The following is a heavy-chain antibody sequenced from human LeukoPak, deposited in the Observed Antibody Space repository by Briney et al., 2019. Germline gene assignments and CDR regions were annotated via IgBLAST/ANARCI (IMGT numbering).Heavy chain of an antibody. CDR1: GYTLTELS. CDR3: ATDLLDNWNDEKAY. CDR2: FDPEDGET. Sequence: ASVNVSCKVSGYTLTELSMHWVRQAPGKGLEWMGGFDPEDGETIYAQKFQGRVTMTEGTSTDTAYMELSSLRSEDTAVYYCATDLLDNWNDEKAYWGQGTLVAVSS. J-gene: IGHJ4*02. V-gene: IGHV1-24*01. D-gene: IGHD1-20*01.